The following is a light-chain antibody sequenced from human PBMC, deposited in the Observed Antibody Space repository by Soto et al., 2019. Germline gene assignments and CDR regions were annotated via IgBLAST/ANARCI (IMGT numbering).Light chain of an antibody. Sequence: DIQMTQSPSSLSASVGDRVTITCRASQSISSYLNWYQQKPGKAPKLLIYAASSLQSGVPSRFSGSGSGTDFTLAISSLQPEDVATYYCQQSYSTPLTFGGRNKVEIK. CDR3: QQSYSTPLT. CDR2: AAS. J-gene: IGKJ4*01. CDR1: QSISSY. V-gene: IGKV1-39*01.